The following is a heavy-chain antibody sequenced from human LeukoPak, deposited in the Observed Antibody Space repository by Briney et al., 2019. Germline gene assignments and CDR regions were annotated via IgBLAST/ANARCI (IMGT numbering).Heavy chain of an antibody. CDR1: GYTFTSYA. Sequence: VASVKVSCKASGYTFTSYAMNWVRQAPGQGLEWMGWINPNSGGTNYAQKFQGRVTMTRDTSISTAYMELSRLRSDDTAVYYCARKLAAAGTLDPWGQGTLVTVSS. D-gene: IGHD6-13*01. J-gene: IGHJ5*02. CDR2: INPNSGGT. CDR3: ARKLAAAGTLDP. V-gene: IGHV1-2*02.